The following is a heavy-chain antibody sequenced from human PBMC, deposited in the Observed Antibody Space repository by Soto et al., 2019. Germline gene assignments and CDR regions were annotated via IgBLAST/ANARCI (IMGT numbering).Heavy chain of an antibody. J-gene: IGHJ3*02. CDR1: GGSISSGGYS. CDR3: ARTYYYDSSGPIRAFDI. V-gene: IGHV4-30-2*01. CDR2: IYHSGTT. D-gene: IGHD3-22*01. Sequence: SETLSLTCAVSGGSISSGGYSWSWIRQPPGKGLEWIGYIYHSGTTYYNPSLKSRVTISVDRSKNQFSLKLSSVTAADTAVYYCARTYYYDSSGPIRAFDIWGQGTMVTVSS.